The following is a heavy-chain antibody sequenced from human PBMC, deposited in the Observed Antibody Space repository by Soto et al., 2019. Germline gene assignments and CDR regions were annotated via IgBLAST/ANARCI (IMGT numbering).Heavy chain of an antibody. CDR1: GYSFTSYW. CDR2: IYPGDSDT. J-gene: IGHJ6*02. CDR3: ARHTKYYYDSSGYKGNYYYGMDV. Sequence: GESLKISCKGSGYSFTSYWIGWVRQMPGKGLEWMGIIYPGDSDTRYSPSFQGQVTISADKSNSTAYLQWSSLKASDTAMYYCARHTKYYYDSSGYKGNYYYGMDVWGQGTTVTVSS. V-gene: IGHV5-51*01. D-gene: IGHD3-22*01.